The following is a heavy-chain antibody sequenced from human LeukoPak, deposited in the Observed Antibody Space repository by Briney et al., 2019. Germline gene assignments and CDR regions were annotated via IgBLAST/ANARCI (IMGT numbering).Heavy chain of an antibody. D-gene: IGHD6-25*01. V-gene: IGHV1-2*02. J-gene: IGHJ4*02. CDR1: GYTFTVYY. CDR2: INPNSGVT. Sequence: ASVTVSCTASGYTFTVYYLHWVRQAPGQGHEWMGWINPNSGVTSSAQRFQGRVTMTRDTSISTAYMELSRLRSDDTAAYYCASMAAAINYFDSWGRGTLVTVSS. CDR3: ASMAAAINYFDS.